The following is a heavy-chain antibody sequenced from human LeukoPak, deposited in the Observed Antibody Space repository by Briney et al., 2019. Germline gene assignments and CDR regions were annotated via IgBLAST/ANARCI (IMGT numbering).Heavy chain of an antibody. Sequence: ASVKVSCKVSGYTLTELSMHWVRQAPGKGLEWMGGFDPEDGETIYAQKLQGRVTMTRDTSTSTAYMELRSLRFDDTAVYYCARNTYGYKFSMDVWGKGTTVTVSS. CDR3: ARNTYGYKFSMDV. CDR1: GYTLTELS. J-gene: IGHJ6*03. CDR2: FDPEDGET. D-gene: IGHD5-24*01. V-gene: IGHV1-24*01.